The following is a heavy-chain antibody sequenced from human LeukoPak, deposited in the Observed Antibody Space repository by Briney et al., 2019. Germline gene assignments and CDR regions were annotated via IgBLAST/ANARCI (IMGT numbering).Heavy chain of an antibody. V-gene: IGHV3-74*01. CDR2: INTDGSST. CDR1: GFTFSSYW. CDR3: AKDRYPTVTTLYYFDY. J-gene: IGHJ4*02. Sequence: PGGSLRLSCAASGFTFSSYWMHWVRQAPGKGLVWVSRINTDGSSTSYADSVKGRFTISRDNSKNTLYLQMNSLRAEDTAVYYCAKDRYPTVTTLYYFDYWGQGTWSPSPQ. D-gene: IGHD4-17*01.